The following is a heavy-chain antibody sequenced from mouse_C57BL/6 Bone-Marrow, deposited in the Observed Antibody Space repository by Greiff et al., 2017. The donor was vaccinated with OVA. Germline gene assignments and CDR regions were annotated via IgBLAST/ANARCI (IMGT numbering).Heavy chain of an antibody. CDR1: GFNIKDDY. J-gene: IGHJ3*01. Sequence: EVKLQESGAELVRPGASVKLSCTASGFNIKDDYMHWVKQRPEQGLEWIGWIDPENGDTEYASKFQGKATITADTPSNTAYLQLSSLTSEDTAVYYCTTDGSYWGQGTLVTVSA. V-gene: IGHV14-4*01. CDR3: TTDGSY. CDR2: IDPENGDT. D-gene: IGHD2-3*01.